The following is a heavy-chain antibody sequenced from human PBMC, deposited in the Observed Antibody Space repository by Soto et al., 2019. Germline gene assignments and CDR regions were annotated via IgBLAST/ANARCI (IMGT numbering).Heavy chain of an antibody. CDR3: AIGCGSSSCPYYFDC. D-gene: IGHD2-2*01. CDR2: VRQDGSEI. V-gene: IGHV3-7*01. J-gene: IGHJ4*02. CDR1: GFTFITYW. Sequence: EVQLVESGGGLVQPGGSLRLSCAASGFTFITYWMSWVRQAPGKGLEWVATVRQDGSEIHYVDSVKGRFTISRDKAKNSLSLQMNSLRAEDTAVYYCAIGCGSSSCPYYFDCWGQGTLVTVSS.